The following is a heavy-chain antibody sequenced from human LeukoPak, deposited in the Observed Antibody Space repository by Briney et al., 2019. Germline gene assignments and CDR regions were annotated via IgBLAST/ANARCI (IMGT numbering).Heavy chain of an antibody. CDR1: GGSISSSSYY. V-gene: IGHV4-39*07. J-gene: IGHJ4*02. D-gene: IGHD4-23*01. CDR3: AREYGGVLYYFDY. Sequence: KSSETLSLTCTVSGGSISSSSYYWGWIRQPPGKGLEWIGSIYYSGSTYYNPSLKSRVTISVDTSKNQFSLKLSSVTAADTAVYYCAREYGGVLYYFDYWGQGTLVTVSS. CDR2: IYYSGST.